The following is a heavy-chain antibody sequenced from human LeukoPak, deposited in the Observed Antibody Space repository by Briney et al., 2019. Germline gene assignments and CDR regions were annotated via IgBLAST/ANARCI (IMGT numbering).Heavy chain of an antibody. CDR1: GFTFSSYW. D-gene: IGHD2-8*01. CDR3: ARGVSVSQDDAFDI. CDR2: INSDGSST. V-gene: IGHV3-74*01. J-gene: IGHJ3*02. Sequence: GGSLRLSCAASGFTFSSYWMHWVRQGPGKGLVWVSRINSDGSSTSDADSVKGRFTISRDNAKNTLYLQMNSLRAEDTAVYYCARGVSVSQDDAFDIWGQGTMVTVSS.